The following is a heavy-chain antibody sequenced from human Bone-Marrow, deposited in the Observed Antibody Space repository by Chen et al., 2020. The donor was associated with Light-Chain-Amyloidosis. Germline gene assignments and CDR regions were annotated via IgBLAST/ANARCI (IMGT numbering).Heavy chain of an antibody. CDR2: ISGGGEST. CDR1: GFTFSSYA. D-gene: IGHD1-26*01. V-gene: IGHV3-23*04. CDR3: ARKNSVTRGGYFEY. J-gene: IGHJ4*02. Sequence: EVQLVESGGGLVQPGGSLRLSCAASGFTFSSYAMSWVRQAPGKGLEWISGISGGGESTYYADSVKGRFTISRDNSNNTLYLQMNSLRGEDTADYYCARKNSVTRGGYFEYWGQGALVTVSS.